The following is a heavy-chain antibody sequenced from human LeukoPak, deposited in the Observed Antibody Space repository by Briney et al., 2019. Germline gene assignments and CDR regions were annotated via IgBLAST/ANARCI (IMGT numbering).Heavy chain of an antibody. CDR3: ARTPGYSSSWYDWFDP. V-gene: IGHV4-4*07. Sequence: PSETLSLTCTVSGGSISSYYWSRIRQPAGKGLEWIGRIYTSGSTNYNPSLKSRVTISVDTSKNQFSLKLSSATAADTAVYYCARTPGYSSSWYDWFDPWGQGTLVTVSS. J-gene: IGHJ5*02. CDR1: GGSISSYY. CDR2: IYTSGST. D-gene: IGHD6-13*01.